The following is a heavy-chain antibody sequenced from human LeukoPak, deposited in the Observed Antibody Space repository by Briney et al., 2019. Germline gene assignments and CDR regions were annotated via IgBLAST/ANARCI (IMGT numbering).Heavy chain of an antibody. Sequence: NFQGRVTMTTDTSTSTAYMELRSLRSADTAVFYCARNTHRDGDHLDYWGQGTLVTVSS. D-gene: IGHD4-17*01. CDR3: ARNTHRDGDHLDY. J-gene: IGHJ4*02. V-gene: IGHV1-18*01.